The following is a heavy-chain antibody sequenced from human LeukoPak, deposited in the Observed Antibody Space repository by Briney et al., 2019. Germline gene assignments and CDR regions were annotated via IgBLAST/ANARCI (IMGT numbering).Heavy chain of an antibody. D-gene: IGHD2-2*01. CDR1: GGSFSGYY. CDR2: INHSRST. CDR3: ARGRYCSSTSCSNWFGP. V-gene: IGHV4-34*01. Sequence: SETLSLTCAVYGGSFSGYYWSWIRQPPGKGLERIGEINHSRSTHYNPSLKSRVTMSVDTSKNQLSLKLSSVTAADTAVYYCARGRYCSSTSCSNWFGPWGQGTLVTVSS. J-gene: IGHJ5*02.